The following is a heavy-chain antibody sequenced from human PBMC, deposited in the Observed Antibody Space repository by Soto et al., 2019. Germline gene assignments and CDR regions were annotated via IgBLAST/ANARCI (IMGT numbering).Heavy chain of an antibody. J-gene: IGHJ6*02. Sequence: SESLSLTCTVSGGSISSSSFYWGWIRQPPGKGLEWIGSIYYSGSTYYNPSLKSRVTISVDTSKNQFSLKLSSVTAADTAVYYCARISYYDFWSGYYGDYYGMDVWGQGTTVTVSS. D-gene: IGHD3-3*01. CDR2: IYYSGST. CDR1: GGSISSSSFY. V-gene: IGHV4-39*01. CDR3: ARISYYDFWSGYYGDYYGMDV.